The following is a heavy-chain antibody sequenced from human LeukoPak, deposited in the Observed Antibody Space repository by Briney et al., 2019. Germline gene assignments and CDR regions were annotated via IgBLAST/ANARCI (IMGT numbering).Heavy chain of an antibody. CDR1: GFTFSSFV. J-gene: IGHJ3*02. V-gene: IGHV3-23*01. CDR2: ISGSGDST. CDR3: AKCLDAFDI. Sequence: PGGSLRLSCAASGFTFSSFVMSWVRQAPGMGPEWVSAISGSGDSTYYADSVKGRFTISRDNSKSTLHLQMNSLRAEDTAVYYCAKCLDAFDIWGQGTMVTVSS.